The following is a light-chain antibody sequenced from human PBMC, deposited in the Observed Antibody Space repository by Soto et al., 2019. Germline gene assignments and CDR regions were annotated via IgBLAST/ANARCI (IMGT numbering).Light chain of an antibody. CDR1: QSVSGN. J-gene: IGKJ5*01. CDR2: GTS. Sequence: ELVMTQSQGTLSVSPGEEATHSCRASQSVSGNLAWYQQKPGQAPRLLIYGTSIRATGVPARFSGGGSGTEFTLTISGLQSEDFAVYYCQQYNNWPLITFGQGTRLEIK. V-gene: IGKV3-15*01. CDR3: QQYNNWPLIT.